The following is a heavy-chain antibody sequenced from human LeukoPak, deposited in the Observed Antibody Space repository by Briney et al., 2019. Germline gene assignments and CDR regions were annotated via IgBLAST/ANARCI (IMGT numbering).Heavy chain of an antibody. D-gene: IGHD1-20*01. CDR2: IHYSGST. CDR3: ARLDGNWNYFDY. V-gene: IGHV4-59*08. J-gene: IGHJ4*02. Sequence: SETLSLTCSVSGASITTYYWSWIRQPPGKGLEWIAYIHYSGSTSYNPSLKSRLTISLDTSKNQFALKLSSVTAADTAVYHCARLDGNWNYFDYWGQGTLVTVSS. CDR1: GASITTYY.